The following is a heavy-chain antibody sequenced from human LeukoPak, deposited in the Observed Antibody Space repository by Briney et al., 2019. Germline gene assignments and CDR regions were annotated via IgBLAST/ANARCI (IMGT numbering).Heavy chain of an antibody. V-gene: IGHV1-2*02. CDR2: INPSNGDK. CDR3: ARVGSSGWYVHPTLDY. CDR1: GYTFSAYY. Sequence: GASVRVSCKASGYTFSAYYIHWVRQAPGQGLEWMAWINPSNGDKNYAQKFQGRVTMTRDTSISTAYLEMTSLISDDTAVYYCARVGSSGWYVHPTLDYWGEGTLVTVSS. J-gene: IGHJ4*02. D-gene: IGHD6-19*01.